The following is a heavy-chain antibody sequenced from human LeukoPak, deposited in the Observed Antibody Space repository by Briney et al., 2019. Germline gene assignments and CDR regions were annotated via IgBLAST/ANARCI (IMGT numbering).Heavy chain of an antibody. V-gene: IGHV3-9*01. D-gene: IGHD5-12*01. Sequence: QAGGSLRLSCAASGFTFDDYAMHWVRQAPGKGLEWVSGISWNSGSIGYADSVKGRFTISRDNSKNTLYLQMNSLRAEDTAVYYCAGLGLEKPDAFDIWGQGIMVTVSS. CDR2: ISWNSGSI. J-gene: IGHJ3*02. CDR1: GFTFDDYA. CDR3: AGLGLEKPDAFDI.